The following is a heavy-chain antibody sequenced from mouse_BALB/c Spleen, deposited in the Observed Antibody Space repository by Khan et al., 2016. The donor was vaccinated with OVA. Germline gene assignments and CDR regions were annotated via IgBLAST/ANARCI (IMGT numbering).Heavy chain of an antibody. CDR3: AREDYYDRSGWAMEY. Sequence: DLVKPGASVKLSCKASGYTFTSYWINWIKQRPGQGLEWIGRIAPGSGCTYDNEMFKDKATLTVDTSSSTAYIQLSRLSSDASAVFFCAREDYYDRSGWAMEYWGQGTSVTVAS. J-gene: IGHJ4*01. V-gene: IGHV1S41*01. D-gene: IGHD1-1*01. CDR2: IAPGSGCT. CDR1: GYTFTSYW.